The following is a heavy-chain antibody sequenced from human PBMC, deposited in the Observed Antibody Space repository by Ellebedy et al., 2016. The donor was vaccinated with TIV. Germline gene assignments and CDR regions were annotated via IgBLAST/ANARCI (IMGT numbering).Heavy chain of an antibody. CDR3: ARDTSIGYSSTWWGKADYYYMDV. CDR1: GYSFTSYG. D-gene: IGHD6-6*01. Sequence: AASVKVSCKASGYSFTSYGISWVRQAPGQGLEWMGWISAYNGNTNYIEKLQGRVTMTTDTSTSTVYMELRSLKSDDTAVYYCARDTSIGYSSTWWGKADYYYMDVWGKGTTVTVSS. V-gene: IGHV1-18*01. CDR2: ISAYNGNT. J-gene: IGHJ6*03.